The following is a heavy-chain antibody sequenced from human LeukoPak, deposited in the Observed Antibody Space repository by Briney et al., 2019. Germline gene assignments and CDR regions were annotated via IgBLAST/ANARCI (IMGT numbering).Heavy chain of an antibody. V-gene: IGHV4-4*07. CDR3: ARDLSSRGVISLGY. CDR2: IYSDGRT. CDR1: GGSISNYY. D-gene: IGHD3-10*01. Sequence: SQTLSLTCTVSGGSISNYYWSWIRQPAGKGLEWIGRIYSDGRTIYDLSLSSRLAMSVDTSKNQFSLKLSSVTAADTAVYYCARDLSSRGVISLGYWGQGTLVTVSS. J-gene: IGHJ4*02.